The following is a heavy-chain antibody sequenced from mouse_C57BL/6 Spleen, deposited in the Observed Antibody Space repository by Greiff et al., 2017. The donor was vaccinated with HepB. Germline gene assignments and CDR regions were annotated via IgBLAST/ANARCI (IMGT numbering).Heavy chain of an antibody. Sequence: VQLQQPGAELVMPGASVKLSCKASGYTFTSYWMHWVKQRPGQGLEWIGEIDPSDSYTNYNQKFKGKSTLTVDKSSSTAYMQLSSLTSEDSAVYYCARSDTTVPMDYWGQGTSVTVSS. CDR2: IDPSDSYT. V-gene: IGHV1-69*01. J-gene: IGHJ4*01. D-gene: IGHD1-1*01. CDR3: ARSDTTVPMDY. CDR1: GYTFTSYW.